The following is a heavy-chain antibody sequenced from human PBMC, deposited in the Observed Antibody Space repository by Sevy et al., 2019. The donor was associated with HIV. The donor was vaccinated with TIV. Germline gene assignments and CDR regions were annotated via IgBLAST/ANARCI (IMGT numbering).Heavy chain of an antibody. CDR3: VRGRLGEWSCHPFWYFDL. CDR2: IYHSGTT. D-gene: IGHD3-16*01. V-gene: IGHV4-30-2*01. J-gene: IGHJ2*01. Sequence: SETLSLTCAVSGVSISSGGYSWSWIRQPPGKGLQWLGYIYHSGTTYYNPSLESRVTMSIDKSVNQFSLRLASVTAADTAVYFCVRGRLGEWSCHPFWYFDLWGRGTLVTVSS. CDR1: GVSISSGGYS.